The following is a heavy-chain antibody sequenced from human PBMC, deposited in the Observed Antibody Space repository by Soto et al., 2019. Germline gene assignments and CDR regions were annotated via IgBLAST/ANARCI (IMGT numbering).Heavy chain of an antibody. CDR2: IIPIFGTA. V-gene: IGHV1-69*12. D-gene: IGHD6-13*01. J-gene: IGHJ4*02. CDR1: GGTFSSYA. Sequence: QVQLVQSGAEVKKPGSSVKVSCKASGGTFSSYAISWVRQSTGQGLEWMGGIIPIFGTANYAHKCQGRVTISADESTSTAYMELRSLRSEDTAVYYCARDGPKGSSFDYWGQGTLVTVS. CDR3: ARDGPKGSSFDY.